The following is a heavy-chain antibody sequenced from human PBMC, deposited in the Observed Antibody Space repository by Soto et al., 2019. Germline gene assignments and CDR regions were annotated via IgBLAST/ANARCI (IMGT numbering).Heavy chain of an antibody. D-gene: IGHD3-22*01. J-gene: IGHJ6*02. CDR3: TSSSGYYSYYYYGVDV. CDR2: IRSKAYGGTT. Sequence: GVLRLSCTASGFTFGDYAMSWVRQAPGKGLEWVGFIRSKAYGGTTEYAASVKGRFTISRDDSKSIAYLQMNSLKTEDTAVYYCTSSSGYYSYYYYGVDVWGQGTTVTVSS. CDR1: GFTFGDYA. V-gene: IGHV3-49*04.